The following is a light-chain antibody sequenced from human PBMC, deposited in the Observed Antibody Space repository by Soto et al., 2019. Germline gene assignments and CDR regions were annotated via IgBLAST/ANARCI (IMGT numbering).Light chain of an antibody. CDR2: EVT. CDR1: SGDIGSYNR. CDR3: SSYTNINTMACV. V-gene: IGLV2-14*01. Sequence: QSALTQPASVSGSPGQSITISCTGTSGDIGSYNRVSWYQQHPGKAPKLIIFEVTDRPSGVSNRFSGSKSGNTASLTISGLQAEDEAEYYCSSYTNINTMACVFGTGTNVTVL. J-gene: IGLJ1*01.